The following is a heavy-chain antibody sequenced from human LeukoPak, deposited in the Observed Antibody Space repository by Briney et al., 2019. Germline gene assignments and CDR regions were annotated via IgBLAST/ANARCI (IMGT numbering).Heavy chain of an antibody. V-gene: IGHV1-18*01. Sequence: GASVKVSCKASGYTFTSYGISWVRQAPGQGLEWMGWISAYNGNTNYAQKLQGRVTMTTDTSTSTAYMELRSLRSDDTAVYYCARFALGVRGAAGAFDIWGQGTMVTVSS. CDR2: ISAYNGNT. J-gene: IGHJ3*02. CDR1: GYTFTSYG. D-gene: IGHD3-10*01. CDR3: ARFALGVRGAAGAFDI.